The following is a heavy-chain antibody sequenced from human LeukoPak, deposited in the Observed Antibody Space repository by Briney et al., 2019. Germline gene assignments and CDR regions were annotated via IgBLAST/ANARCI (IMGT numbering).Heavy chain of an antibody. V-gene: IGHV3-74*03. CDR2: ISTDGSST. CDR3: ARDRYCTTTRCSDY. CDR1: GFTFSNYW. Sequence: GGSLRLSCAASGFTFSNYWMHWVRQAPGKGLVWVSRISTDGSSTTYADSVKGRFTISRDNAKNTLYLEMNSLRAEDTAVYYCARDRYCTTTRCSDYWGQGTLVTVSS. D-gene: IGHD2-2*01. J-gene: IGHJ4*02.